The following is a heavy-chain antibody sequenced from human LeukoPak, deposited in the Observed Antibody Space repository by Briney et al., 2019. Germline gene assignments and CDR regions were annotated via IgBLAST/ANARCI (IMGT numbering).Heavy chain of an antibody. V-gene: IGHV1-3*01. D-gene: IGHD1-14*01. CDR2: INAGHGNT. CDR1: GYTFTSYA. CDR3: ARGAGFAEPLPEY. Sequence: ASVKVSCKASGYTFTSYAIQWVRQAPGQRLEWMGWINAGHGNTKYSQNFQGRVTITRDTSASTAYMELSSLRSEDTAVYYCARGAGFAEPLPEYWGQGTLLTLSS. J-gene: IGHJ4*02.